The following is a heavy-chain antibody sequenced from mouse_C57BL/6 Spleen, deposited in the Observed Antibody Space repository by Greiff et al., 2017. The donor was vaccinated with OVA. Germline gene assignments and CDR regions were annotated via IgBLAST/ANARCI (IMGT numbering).Heavy chain of an antibody. D-gene: IGHD2-4*01. Sequence: EVMLVESGEGLVKPGGSLKLSCAASGFTFSSYAMSWVRQTPEKRLEWVAYISSGGDYIYYADTVKGRFTISRDNARNTLYLQMSSLKSEDTAMYYCTRVPYHDYPGYYAMDYWGQGTSVTVSS. J-gene: IGHJ4*01. V-gene: IGHV5-9-1*02. CDR3: TRVPYHDYPGYYAMDY. CDR2: ISSGGDYI. CDR1: GFTFSSYA.